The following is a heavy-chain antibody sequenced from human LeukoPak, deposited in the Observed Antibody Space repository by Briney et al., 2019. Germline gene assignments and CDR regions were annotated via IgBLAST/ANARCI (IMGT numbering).Heavy chain of an antibody. CDR1: GGSISSSSYY. J-gene: IGHJ4*02. V-gene: IGHV4-39*01. Sequence: PSETLSLTCTVSGGSISSSSYYWGWIRQPPGKGLEWIGSMYYSGSIYYNPSLKSRVTISVDTSKNQSSLKLSSVTAADTAVYYCARREAVAGTVDYWGQGTLVTVSS. CDR2: MYYSGSI. CDR3: ARREAVAGTVDY. D-gene: IGHD6-19*01.